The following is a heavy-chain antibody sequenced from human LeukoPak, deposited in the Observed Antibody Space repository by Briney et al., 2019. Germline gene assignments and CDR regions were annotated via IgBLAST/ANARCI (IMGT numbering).Heavy chain of an antibody. CDR1: GFIFSSYA. CDR2: IRANGANT. D-gene: IGHD1-26*01. V-gene: IGHV3-23*01. J-gene: IGHJ4*02. Sequence: GGSLRLSCAASGFIFSSYAMGWVRQAPGKGLEWVSSIRANGANTYYADSVKGRFTISRDNFKDTLYLQMNSLRAEDTAVYYCARAHRIVGATSSDYWGQGTLVTVSS. CDR3: ARAHRIVGATSSDY.